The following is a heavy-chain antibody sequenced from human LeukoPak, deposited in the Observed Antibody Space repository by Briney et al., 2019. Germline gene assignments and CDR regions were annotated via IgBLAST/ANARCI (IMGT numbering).Heavy chain of an antibody. CDR3: ASGLRYFDLYY. V-gene: IGHV4-4*07. J-gene: IGHJ4*02. D-gene: IGHD3-9*01. CDR2: IYTSGST. CDR1: GGSIRSYY. Sequence: SETLSLTCTVSGGSIRSYYWSWIRQPAGKGLEWIGRIYTSGSTNYNPSLKSRVTMSLDTSKNQFSLKLSSVTAADTAVYYCASGLRYFDLYYWGQGTLVTVSS.